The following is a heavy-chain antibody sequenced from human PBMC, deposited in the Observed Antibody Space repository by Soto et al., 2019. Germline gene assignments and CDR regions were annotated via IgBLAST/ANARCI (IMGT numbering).Heavy chain of an antibody. CDR3: AKDTGRSGYYDYFDY. CDR1: GFTFSSYA. Sequence: LRLSCAASGFTFSSYAMSWVRQAPGKGLEWVSAISGSGGSTYYADSVKGRFTISRDNSKNTLYLQMNSLRAEDTAVYYCAKDTGRSGYYDYFDYWGQGTLVTVSS. J-gene: IGHJ4*02. D-gene: IGHD3-3*01. V-gene: IGHV3-23*01. CDR2: ISGSGGST.